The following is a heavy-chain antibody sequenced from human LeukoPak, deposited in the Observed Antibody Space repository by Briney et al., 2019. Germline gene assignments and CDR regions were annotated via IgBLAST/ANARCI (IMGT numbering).Heavy chain of an antibody. J-gene: IGHJ6*03. Sequence: SETLSLTCTVSGGSISSYYWSWIRQPPGKGLEGIGYIYYSGSTKYNPSLKSRVTISVDTSKNQFSLKLSSVTAADTAVYYCARCIAAAGTVDYYYMDVWGKGTTVTVSS. CDR2: IYYSGST. D-gene: IGHD6-13*01. CDR1: GGSISSYY. V-gene: IGHV4-59*01. CDR3: ARCIAAAGTVDYYYMDV.